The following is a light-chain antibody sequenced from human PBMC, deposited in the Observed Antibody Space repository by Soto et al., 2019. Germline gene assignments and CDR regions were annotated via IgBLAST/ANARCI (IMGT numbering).Light chain of an antibody. J-gene: IGLJ2*01. Sequence: QSALTQPASVSGSPGQSLTISCTGTSSDVGGYNYVSWYQQHPGKAPKLMIYDVTNRPSGVSYRFSGSKSGNTASLTISGLQAEDEADYYCSSYSSSSTLVVFGGGTKLTVL. V-gene: IGLV2-14*01. CDR2: DVT. CDR3: SSYSSSSTLVV. CDR1: SSDVGGYNY.